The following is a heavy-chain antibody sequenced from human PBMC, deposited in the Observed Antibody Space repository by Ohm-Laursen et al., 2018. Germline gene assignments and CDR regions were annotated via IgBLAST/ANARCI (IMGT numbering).Heavy chain of an antibody. CDR2: ISWDGGST. V-gene: IGHV3-43D*04. J-gene: IGHJ4*02. Sequence: SLRLSCAASGFTFDDYAMHWVRQAPGKGLEWVSLISWDGGSTYYADSVKGRFTISRDNSKNSLYLQMNSLRAEDTALYYCAKAYSGSYLPFDYWGQGTLVTVSS. D-gene: IGHD1-26*01. CDR1: GFTFDDYA. CDR3: AKAYSGSYLPFDY.